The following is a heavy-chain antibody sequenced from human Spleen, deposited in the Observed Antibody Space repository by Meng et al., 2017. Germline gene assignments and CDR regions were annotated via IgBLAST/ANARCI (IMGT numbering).Heavy chain of an antibody. V-gene: IGHV4-31*02. Sequence: SCTVSGGSISSGGYYWSWIRQHSGKGLEWIGYIYCSGSTYYNPSLKSRVTISVDTSKNQFSLKLSSVTAADTAVYYCARETKSRDGYKTFDYWGQGTLVTVSS. D-gene: IGHD5-24*01. CDR2: IYCSGST. J-gene: IGHJ4*02. CDR1: GGSISSGGYY. CDR3: ARETKSRDGYKTFDY.